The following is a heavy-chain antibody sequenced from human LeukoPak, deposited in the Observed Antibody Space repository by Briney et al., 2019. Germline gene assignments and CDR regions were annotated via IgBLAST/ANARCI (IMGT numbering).Heavy chain of an antibody. CDR1: GFTFSTYW. CDR3: ASRAAYSSSWSALDM. V-gene: IGHV3-7*01. J-gene: IGHJ3*02. Sequence: GGSLRLSCAASGFTFSTYWMSWVCQAPGRGLEWLANIKQDGSEKYYVDSVEGRFTISRDNGKNSLYLQMNSLSAEDTAVYYCASRAAYSSSWSALDMWGQGTMLTVS. D-gene: IGHD6-13*01. CDR2: IKQDGSEK.